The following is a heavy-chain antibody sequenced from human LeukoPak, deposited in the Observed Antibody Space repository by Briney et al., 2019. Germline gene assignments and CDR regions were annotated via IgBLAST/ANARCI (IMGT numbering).Heavy chain of an antibody. J-gene: IGHJ3*02. V-gene: IGHV3-23*01. CDR2: NSGSGGST. CDR1: GFTFSSYA. CDR3: AIAAAATFRAFDI. D-gene: IGHD6-13*01. Sequence: PGGSLRLSCAASGFTFSSYAMSWVRQAPGKGLEGVSANSGSGGSTYYADSVKGRFTISRDNSKNTLYLQMNSLRAEDTAVYYCAIAAAATFRAFDIWGQGTMVTVSS.